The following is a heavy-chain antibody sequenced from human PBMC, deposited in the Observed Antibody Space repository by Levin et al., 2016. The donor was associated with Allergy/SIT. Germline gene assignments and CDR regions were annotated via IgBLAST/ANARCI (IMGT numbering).Heavy chain of an antibody. Sequence: GESLKISCAASGFSVSSNYMSWVRQAPGKGLEWVSIIYSGGSTHSADSVKGRFTISRDDSKNTLYLQMNSLRAEDTAVYYCARAAMDWGQGTLVTVSS. CDR3: ARAAMD. CDR2: IYSGGST. V-gene: IGHV3-53*01. D-gene: IGHD5-18*01. J-gene: IGHJ4*02. CDR1: GFSVSSNY.